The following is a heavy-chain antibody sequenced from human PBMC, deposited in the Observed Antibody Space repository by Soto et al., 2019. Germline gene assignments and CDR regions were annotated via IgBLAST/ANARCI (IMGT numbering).Heavy chain of an antibody. V-gene: IGHV1-2*02. J-gene: IGHJ6*02. D-gene: IGHD3-3*01. CDR3: ARAMNTIFGVVTYGMDV. CDR2: INPNSGGT. Sequence: ASVKVSCKASGYTFTGYYMHWVRQAPGQGLEWMGWINPNSGGTNYAQKFQGRVTMTRDTSISTAYMELSRLRSDDTAVYYCARAMNTIFGVVTYGMDVWGQGTTVNVS. CDR1: GYTFTGYY.